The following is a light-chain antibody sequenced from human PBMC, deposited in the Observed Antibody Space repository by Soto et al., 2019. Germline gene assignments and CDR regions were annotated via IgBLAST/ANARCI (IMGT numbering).Light chain of an antibody. CDR2: DVT. CDR1: SSDVGGYNY. Sequence: QSALTQPRSVSGSPGQSVTISCTGTSSDVGGYNYVSWYQQHPGKAPKLMIYDVTKRPSGVPDRFSGSKSGNTASLTISGLQAEGEADYYCCSYAGRYTPYVFGTGTKLTVL. CDR3: CSYAGRYTPYV. J-gene: IGLJ1*01. V-gene: IGLV2-11*01.